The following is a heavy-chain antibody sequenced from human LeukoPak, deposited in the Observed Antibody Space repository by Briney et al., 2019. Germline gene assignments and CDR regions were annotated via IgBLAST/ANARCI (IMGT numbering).Heavy chain of an antibody. D-gene: IGHD3-3*01. CDR3: TTAGINLVAWS. V-gene: IGHV3-15*01. J-gene: IGHJ5*02. CDR2: IRSKTNGGTA. CDR1: GFTFSITW. Sequence: KSGGSLRLSCAASGFTFSITWMSWVRQAPGKGLEWVGRIRSKTNGGTADYAAPVKGRFTISRDDSKNTLYLQMNSLKIDDTAVYYCTTAGINLVAWSWGQGTLVTVSS.